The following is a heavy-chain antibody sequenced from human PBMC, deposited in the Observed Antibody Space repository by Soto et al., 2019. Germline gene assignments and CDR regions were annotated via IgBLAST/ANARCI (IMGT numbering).Heavy chain of an antibody. V-gene: IGHV3-30-3*01. J-gene: IGHJ3*02. CDR3: ARPESPIVVVIIDAFDI. Sequence: VQLVESGGGVVQPGRSLRLSCAASGFTFSSYAMHWVRQAPGKGLEWVAVISYDGSNKYYADSVKGRFTISRDNSKNTLYLQMNSLRAEDTAVYYCARPESPIVVVIIDAFDIWGQGTMVTVSS. CDR2: ISYDGSNK. CDR1: GFTFSSYA. D-gene: IGHD3-22*01.